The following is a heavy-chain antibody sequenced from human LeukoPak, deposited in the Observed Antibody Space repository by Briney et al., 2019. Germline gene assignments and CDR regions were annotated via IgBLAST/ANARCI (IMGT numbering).Heavy chain of an antibody. J-gene: IGHJ6*03. V-gene: IGHV3-23*01. Sequence: GGSLRLSCAASGFTFSSYAMSWVRQAPGKGLEWVSAISGSGGSTYYADSVKGRFTISRDNSKNTLYLQMNSLRAEDTAVYYCARTGYSSSWDDYYYYYYMDVWGKGTTVTVSS. CDR1: GFTFSSYA. CDR3: ARTGYSSSWDDYYYYYYMDV. CDR2: ISGSGGST. D-gene: IGHD6-13*01.